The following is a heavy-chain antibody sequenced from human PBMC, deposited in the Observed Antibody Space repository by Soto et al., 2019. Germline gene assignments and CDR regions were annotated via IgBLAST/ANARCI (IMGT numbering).Heavy chain of an antibody. V-gene: IGHV1-18*01. CDR2: ISAYNGNT. CDR1: GYTFTSYG. D-gene: IGHD5-18*01. CDR3: ARGLDTAMVRRGGWFAP. Sequence: ASVKVSCKASGYTFTSYGISWVRQAPGQGLEWMGWISAYNGNTNYAQKLQGRVTMTTDTSTSTAYMELRSLRSDDTAVYYCARGLDTAMVRRGGWFAPWGQGTLVTVSS. J-gene: IGHJ5*02.